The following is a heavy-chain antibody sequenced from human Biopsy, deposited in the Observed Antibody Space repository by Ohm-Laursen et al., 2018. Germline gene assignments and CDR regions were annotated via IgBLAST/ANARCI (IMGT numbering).Heavy chain of an antibody. D-gene: IGHD5/OR15-5a*01. J-gene: IGHJ2*01. CDR1: GFTFSNYG. CDR2: IWYDGSNK. V-gene: IGHV3-33*01. Sequence: SLRLSCAAPGFTFSNYGMHWVRQAPGEGLEWVALIWYDGSNKNSEDSVKGRFTVSRDNSKNTLFLQMNNLRAEDTAVYYCARDQSGLRGINWYFDLWGRGTLVAVSS. CDR3: ARDQSGLRGINWYFDL.